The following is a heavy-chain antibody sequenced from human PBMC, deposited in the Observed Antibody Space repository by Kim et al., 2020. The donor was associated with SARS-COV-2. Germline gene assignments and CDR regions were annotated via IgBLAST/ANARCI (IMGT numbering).Heavy chain of an antibody. Sequence: SETLSLTCTVSGGSISSSSYYWGWIRQPPGNGLEWIGSIYYSWSTYYNSSLKSRVTISVDTSKNQFSLKLSPVTAADTAVYYCARQARGLPVRGNWFD. J-gene: IGHJ5*01. CDR3: ARQARGLPVRGNWFD. D-gene: IGHD6-6*01. CDR2: IYYSWST. CDR1: GGSISSSSYY. V-gene: IGHV4-39*01.